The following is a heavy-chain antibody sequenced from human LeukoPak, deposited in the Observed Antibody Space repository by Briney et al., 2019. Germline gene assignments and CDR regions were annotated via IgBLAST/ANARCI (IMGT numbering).Heavy chain of an antibody. J-gene: IGHJ5*02. D-gene: IGHD3-22*01. CDR3: AKDPHYDSNGYSFDP. Sequence: GGSLRLSCAASGFTFSNYAMSWVRQAPGKGLEWVSGIRGNGGSTDYADSVKGRFTISRDNFKNTLYLQMNSLRAEDTAVYYCAKDPHYDSNGYSFDPWGQGTLVTVSS. CDR2: IRGNGGST. CDR1: GFTFSNYA. V-gene: IGHV3-23*01.